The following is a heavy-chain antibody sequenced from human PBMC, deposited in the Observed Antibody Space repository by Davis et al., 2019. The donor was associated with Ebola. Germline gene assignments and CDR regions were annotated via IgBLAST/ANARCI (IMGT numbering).Heavy chain of an antibody. CDR2: ISYDGHKK. J-gene: IGHJ4*02. D-gene: IGHD3-22*01. CDR1: GFTLNNYD. CDR3: AKEEYYYDSSGYYSHFDY. V-gene: IGHV3-33*05. Sequence: PGGSLRLSCAASGFTLNNYDTHWVRQAPGKGLEWVTMISYDGHKKYYAESVKGRFSISRDDSKNTLFLQMNSLRAEDTAVYYCAKEEYYYDSSGYYSHFDYWGQGTLVTVSS.